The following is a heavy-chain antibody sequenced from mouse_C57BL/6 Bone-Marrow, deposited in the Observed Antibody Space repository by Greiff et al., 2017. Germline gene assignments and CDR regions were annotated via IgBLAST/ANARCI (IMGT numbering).Heavy chain of an antibody. CDR2: IDPSDSET. Sequence: LQESGAELVRPGSSVKLSCKASGYTFTSYWMHWVKQRPIQGLEWIGNIDPSDSETHYNQKFKDKATLTVDKSSSTAYMQLSSLTSEDSAVYYCARKGYYYGSSYRGSYYAMDYWGQGTSVTVSS. V-gene: IGHV1-52*01. D-gene: IGHD1-1*01. J-gene: IGHJ4*01. CDR3: ARKGYYYGSSYRGSYYAMDY. CDR1: GYTFTSYW.